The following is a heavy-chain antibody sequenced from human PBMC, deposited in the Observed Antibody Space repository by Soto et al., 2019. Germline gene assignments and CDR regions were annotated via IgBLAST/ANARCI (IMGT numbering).Heavy chain of an antibody. Sequence: QVQLVQSGAEVKKPGSSVKVSYKASGGTFSSYAISWVRQAPGQGLEWMGGIIPIFGTANYAQKFQGRVTITADESTSTAYMELSSLRSEDTAVYYCARSSPYCSGGSCSSYGMDVWGQGTTVTVSS. D-gene: IGHD2-15*01. CDR3: ARSSPYCSGGSCSSYGMDV. CDR1: GGTFSSYA. V-gene: IGHV1-69*01. CDR2: IIPIFGTA. J-gene: IGHJ6*02.